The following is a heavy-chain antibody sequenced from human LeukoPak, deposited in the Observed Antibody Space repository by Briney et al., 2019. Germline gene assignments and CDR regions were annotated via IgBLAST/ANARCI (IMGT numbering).Heavy chain of an antibody. Sequence: GGSLRLSCAASGFTFSSYWMSWVRQAPGKGLEWVANVNQDGSEKYYVDSMKGRFTISRDNAKNSLYLQMNSLRAEDTAVYYCARGYGSGNYYFDYWGQGTLVSVSS. V-gene: IGHV3-7*04. CDR2: VNQDGSEK. J-gene: IGHJ4*02. CDR3: ARGYGSGNYYFDY. CDR1: GFTFSSYW. D-gene: IGHD3-10*01.